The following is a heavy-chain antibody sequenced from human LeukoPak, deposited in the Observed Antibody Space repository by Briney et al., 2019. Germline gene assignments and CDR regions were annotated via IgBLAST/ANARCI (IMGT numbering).Heavy chain of an antibody. Sequence: PSETLSLTCTVSGYSISSGYYWGWIRQPPGEGLAWIGSIYYSGSTYYNPSLKSRVTISVDTSKNHFSLKLSSVTAADTAVYYCARHSASEYSSSSWDWGQGTLVTVSS. CDR2: IYYSGST. CDR1: GYSISSGYY. V-gene: IGHV4-38-2*02. CDR3: ARHSASEYSSSSWD. D-gene: IGHD6-6*01. J-gene: IGHJ4*02.